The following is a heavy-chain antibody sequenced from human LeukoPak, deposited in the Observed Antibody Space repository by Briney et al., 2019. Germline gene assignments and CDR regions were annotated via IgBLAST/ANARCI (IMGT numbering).Heavy chain of an antibody. CDR1: GGSIYNDNW. D-gene: IGHD3-10*01. J-gene: IGHJ4*02. CDR3: ARGGVTMIRGPDY. CDR2: NWHSGST. V-gene: IGHV4-4*02. Sequence: PSGTLSLTCAVSGGSIYNDNWWSWVRQPPEKGLEWIGGNWHSGSTNYSPSLKSRGTILLDTSKNQFSLRLSSVTAADTAVYYCARGGVTMIRGPDYWGQGALVTVSS.